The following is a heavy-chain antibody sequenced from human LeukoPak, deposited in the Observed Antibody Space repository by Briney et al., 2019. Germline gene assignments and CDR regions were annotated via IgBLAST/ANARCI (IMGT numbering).Heavy chain of an antibody. V-gene: IGHV3-13*01. J-gene: IGHJ4*02. Sequence: GGSLRLSCAASGFTFSVHDMHWLRQTTGKGLEWVSAIGTAGDTYYPGSVKGRFTIPREDAKNSLYLEMNSLRAGDTAVYYCAREMADNEYCSGGTCPLDYWGQGTLVTVSS. CDR2: IGTAGDT. D-gene: IGHD2-15*01. CDR1: GFTFSVHD. CDR3: AREMADNEYCSGGTCPLDY.